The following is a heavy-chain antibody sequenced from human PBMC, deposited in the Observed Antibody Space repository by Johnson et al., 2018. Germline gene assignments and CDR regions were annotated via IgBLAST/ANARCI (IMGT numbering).Heavy chain of an antibody. D-gene: IGHD3-22*01. CDR2: VNSDGSST. J-gene: IGHJ1*01. Sequence: EVQLVETGGALVQPGGSLRLSCAASGFTFSSYWMHWVRQAPGKGLVWVSRVNSDGSSTKYADSVKGRFTISRDNAKKTLYLQRNSLMAEDTAVYYCARDLPRDFHSRGYYSDAFDLWGQGTLVTVSS. CDR3: ARDLPRDFHSRGYYSDAFDL. V-gene: IGHV3-74*01. CDR1: GFTFSSYW.